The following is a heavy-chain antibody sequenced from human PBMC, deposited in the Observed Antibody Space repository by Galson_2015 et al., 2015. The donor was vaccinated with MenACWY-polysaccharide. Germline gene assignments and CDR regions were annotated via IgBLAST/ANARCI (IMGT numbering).Heavy chain of an antibody. D-gene: IGHD4-23*01. CDR1: GFTFNTYA. V-gene: IGHV3-64D*08. Sequence: SLRLSCAASGFTFNTYAMHWVRPAPGKGLGYISSISHNGGSTYYADSVKGRFTISRDNSKNTLYLQMSSLRTDDTAMYYCVKDRWVDYWGQGTLVTVSS. CDR2: ISHNGGST. CDR3: VKDRWVDY. J-gene: IGHJ4*02.